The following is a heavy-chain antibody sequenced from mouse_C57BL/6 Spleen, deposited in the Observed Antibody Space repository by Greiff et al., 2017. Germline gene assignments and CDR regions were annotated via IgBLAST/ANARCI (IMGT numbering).Heavy chain of an antibody. CDR3: ARSLYYYGSSYEAMDY. CDR2: IHPNSGST. D-gene: IGHD1-1*01. V-gene: IGHV1-64*01. CDR1: GYTFTSYW. J-gene: IGHJ4*01. Sequence: QVQLQQPGAELVKPGASVKLSCKASGYTFTSYWMHWVKQRPGQGLEWIGMIHPNSGSTNYNEKFKSKATLTVDKSSSTAYMQLSSLTSEDSAVYYCARSLYYYGSSYEAMDYWGQGTSVTVSS.